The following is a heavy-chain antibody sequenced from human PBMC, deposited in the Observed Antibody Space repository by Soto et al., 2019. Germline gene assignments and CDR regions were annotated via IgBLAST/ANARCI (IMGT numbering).Heavy chain of an antibody. V-gene: IGHV4-31*03. J-gene: IGHJ6*02. CDR2: IYYSGST. D-gene: IGHD6-13*01. CDR1: GGSISSAGFY. CDR3: ARVRFAAAGGGNYYYYYGMDV. Sequence: SETLSLTCTVSGGSISSAGFYWSWIRQHPGKGLEWIGYIYYSGSTYYNPSLKSRVSISVDTSQNLFSLKLTSVTAADTAVYYCARVRFAAAGGGNYYYYYGMDVWGQGTTVTVSS.